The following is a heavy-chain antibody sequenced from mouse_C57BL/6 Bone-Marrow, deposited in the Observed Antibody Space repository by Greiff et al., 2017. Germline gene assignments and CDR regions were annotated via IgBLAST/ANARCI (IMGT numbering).Heavy chain of an antibody. D-gene: IGHD1-1*01. CDR1: GYTFTDYY. CDR3: ARCYYGSRPYWDFDV. J-gene: IGHJ1*03. V-gene: IGHV1-26*01. CDR2: INPNNGGT. Sequence: EVQLQQSGPELVKPGASVKISCKASGYTFTDYYMNWVKQSHGKSLEWIGDINPNNGGTSYNQKFKGKATLTVDKSSSTAYMELRSLTSEDSAVYYCARCYYGSRPYWDFDVWGTGTTVTVSS.